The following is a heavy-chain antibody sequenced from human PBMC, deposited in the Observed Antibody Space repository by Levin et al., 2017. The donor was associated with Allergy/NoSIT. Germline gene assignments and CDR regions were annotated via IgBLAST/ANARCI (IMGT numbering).Heavy chain of an antibody. CDR2: IYHSGSA. Sequence: PGGSLRLSCSVSDGSISRYYWTWFRQPPGKGLEWIGYIYHSGSASYNPSLKSRVTLSVDTSKNQFSLELKSVTAADTAVYYCARGDHDTSGYYYIPGDYWGQGILVTVSS. CDR1: DGSISRYY. V-gene: IGHV4-59*01. J-gene: IGHJ4*02. D-gene: IGHD3-22*01. CDR3: ARGDHDTSGYYYIPGDY.